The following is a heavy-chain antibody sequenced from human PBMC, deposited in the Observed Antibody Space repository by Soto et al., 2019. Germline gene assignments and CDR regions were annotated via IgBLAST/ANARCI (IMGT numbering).Heavy chain of an antibody. J-gene: IGHJ3*02. CDR3: AREGARSGGVIVVDAFDI. Sequence: PGGSLRLSCAASGFTFSSFERAWVRQAPGKGLDCISYISASGSLIYNADPVKGRFTISRDNVKNFLYLQMNSLRAEDTAVYYCAREGARSGGVIVVDAFDIWGQGTVVTV. V-gene: IGHV3-48*03. CDR2: ISASGSLI. CDR1: GFTFSSFE. D-gene: IGHD3-16*02.